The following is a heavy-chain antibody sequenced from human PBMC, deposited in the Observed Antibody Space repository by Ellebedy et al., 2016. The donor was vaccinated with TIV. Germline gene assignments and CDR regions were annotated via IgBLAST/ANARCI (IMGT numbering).Heavy chain of an antibody. Sequence: GESLKISXAASGLTFSSYWMHWVRQAPGKGLEWVANINQDGSVKYYVDSAKGRFTISRDNTKNSLYLQMNSLRAEDTAVYYRARAIGGNSAYWGQGVLVTVSS. CDR1: GLTFSSYW. CDR3: ARAIGGNSAY. D-gene: IGHD4-23*01. CDR2: INQDGSVK. J-gene: IGHJ4*02. V-gene: IGHV3-7*01.